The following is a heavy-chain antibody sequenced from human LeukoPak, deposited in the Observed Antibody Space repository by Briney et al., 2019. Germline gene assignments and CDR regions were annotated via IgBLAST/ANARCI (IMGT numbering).Heavy chain of an antibody. V-gene: IGHV3-48*02. CDR2: IGPSGSPI. Sequence: PGGSLRLSCAASGFSFTDYSMNWVRQAPGKGLEWLSYIGPSGSPIHYADSVKGRFTTSTDSAQNSLYLQMNSLRDEDMALYYCVRDRYYSFDYWGQGTVVTVSS. D-gene: IGHD1-26*01. CDR3: VRDRYYSFDY. CDR1: GFSFTDYS. J-gene: IGHJ4*02.